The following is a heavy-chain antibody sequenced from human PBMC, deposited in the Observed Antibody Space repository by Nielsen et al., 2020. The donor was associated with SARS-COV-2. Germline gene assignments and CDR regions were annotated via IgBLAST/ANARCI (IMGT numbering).Heavy chain of an antibody. Sequence: GESLKISCAASGFTFSSYGMHWVRQAPGKGLEWVAVISYDGSNKYYADSVKGRFTISRDNSKNTLYLQMNSLRAEDTAVYYCAKDPVAAAGTGDYWGQGTLVTVSS. CDR3: AKDPVAAAGTGDY. V-gene: IGHV3-30*18. J-gene: IGHJ4*02. D-gene: IGHD6-13*01. CDR1: GFTFSSYG. CDR2: ISYDGSNK.